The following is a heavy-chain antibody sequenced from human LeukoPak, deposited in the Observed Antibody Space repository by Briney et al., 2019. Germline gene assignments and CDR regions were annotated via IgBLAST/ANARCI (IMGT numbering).Heavy chain of an antibody. J-gene: IGHJ6*03. Sequence: GGSLRLSCAASGFTFSSYSMNWVRQAPGKGLEWVSSISSSSSYIYYADSVKGRFTISRDNAKNSLYLQMNSLSAEDTAVYYCARDSSSWYVYYYYYMDVWGKGTTVTVSS. CDR3: ARDSSSWYVYYYYYMDV. CDR1: GFTFSSYS. D-gene: IGHD6-13*01. CDR2: ISSSSSYI. V-gene: IGHV3-21*01.